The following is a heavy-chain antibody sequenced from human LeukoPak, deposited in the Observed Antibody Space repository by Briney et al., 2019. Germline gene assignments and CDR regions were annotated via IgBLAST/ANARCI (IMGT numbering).Heavy chain of an antibody. CDR2: MNPNSGNT. V-gene: IGHV1-8*02. CDR3: ARGPIIDIAIVPAADEYYYMDV. Sequence: GASVKVSCKASRYTFTGYYMHWVRQATGQGLEWMGWMNPNSGNTGYAQKFQGRVTMTRNTSISTAYMELSSLRSDDTAVYYCARGPIIDIAIVPAADEYYYMDVWGKGTTVTVSS. D-gene: IGHD2-2*01. J-gene: IGHJ6*03. CDR1: RYTFTGYY.